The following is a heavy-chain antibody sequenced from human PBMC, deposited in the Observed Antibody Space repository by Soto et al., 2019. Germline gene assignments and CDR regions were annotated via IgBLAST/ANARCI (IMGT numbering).Heavy chain of an antibody. CDR3: SKCIQVCLNQDAFHI. Sequence: EVKLLESGGGLVQPGGSLRLSCAASGFTFSSYSMSWVRQAPGKGLEWVSHITASGGTTSYADSVKGRFTISRDTSSNTLYLQMNNLGAEDTVVYYGSKCIQVCLNQDAFHIWGQGTMVTVSS. V-gene: IGHV3-23*01. D-gene: IGHD2-8*01. J-gene: IGHJ3*02. CDR1: GFTFSSYS. CDR2: ITASGGTT.